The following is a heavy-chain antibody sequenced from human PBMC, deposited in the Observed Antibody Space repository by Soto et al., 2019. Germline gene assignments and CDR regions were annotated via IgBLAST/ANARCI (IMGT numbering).Heavy chain of an antibody. D-gene: IGHD5-12*01. CDR1: GFTFSSYT. V-gene: IGHV3-30*04. J-gene: IGHJ3*02. CDR3: ARDGWLDIVATVTDSFDI. Sequence: GGSLRLSCAASGFTFSSYTMHWVRQAPGKGLEWVADISDDGRNKYYADSVKGRFTISRDNSKNILYLRMNSLRVEDTAVYYCARDGWLDIVATVTDSFDIWGQGTMVTVSS. CDR2: ISDDGRNK.